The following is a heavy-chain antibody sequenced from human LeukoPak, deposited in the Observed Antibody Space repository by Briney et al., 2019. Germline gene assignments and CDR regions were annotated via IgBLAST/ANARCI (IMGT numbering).Heavy chain of an antibody. J-gene: IGHJ6*03. CDR2: VDHTGST. V-gene: IGHV4-59*01. Sequence: SETLSLTCTVSGGSISSYYWSWIRQPPGKGLEWIGYVDHTGSTNFNPSLNGRVSISRDTSKNLFSLRLRSVTAADTAVYFCARGRVSSSTWYSTYYYYFYMDVWGKGTTVTVSS. CDR3: ARGRVSSSTWYSTYYYYFYMDV. D-gene: IGHD4-11*01. CDR1: GGSISSYY.